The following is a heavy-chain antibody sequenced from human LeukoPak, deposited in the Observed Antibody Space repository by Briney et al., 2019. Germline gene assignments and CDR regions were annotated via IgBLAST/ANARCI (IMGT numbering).Heavy chain of an antibody. CDR3: VKDHRKVRWQQLVPSGWFDP. J-gene: IGHJ5*02. Sequence: GGSLRLSCSASGFTFSSYAMHWVRQAPGKGLEYVSAISSNGGSTYYADSVKGRFTISRDNSKNTLYLQLSSLRAEDTAVYYCVKDHRKVRWQQLVPSGWFDPWGQGTLVTVSS. D-gene: IGHD6-13*01. V-gene: IGHV3-64D*09. CDR2: ISSNGGST. CDR1: GFTFSSYA.